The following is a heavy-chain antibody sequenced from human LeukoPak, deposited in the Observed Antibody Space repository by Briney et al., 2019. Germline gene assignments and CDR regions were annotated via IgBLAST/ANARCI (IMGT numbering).Heavy chain of an antibody. CDR3: AKSLGRYYYYMDV. CDR1: GFTFSSYA. J-gene: IGHJ6*03. CDR2: ISGSGGST. D-gene: IGHD1-26*01. Sequence: TGGSLRLSCAASGFTFSSYAMSWVRQAPGKGLEWVSAISGSGGSTYYADSVKGRFTISRDSSKNTLYLQMNSLRAEDTAVYYCAKSLGRYYYYMDVWGKGTTVTVSS. V-gene: IGHV3-23*01.